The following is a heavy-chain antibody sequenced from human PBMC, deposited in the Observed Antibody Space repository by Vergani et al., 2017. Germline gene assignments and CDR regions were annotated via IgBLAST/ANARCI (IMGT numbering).Heavy chain of an antibody. CDR3: ARDRWSSGWQLFDY. Sequence: EVQLVESGGGLVQPGGSLRLSCAASGFTFSSYWMSWVRQAPGKGREWVANIKQDGSEKYYVDSVKGRFTISRDNAKNSLYLQMNSLRAEDTAVYYCARDRWSSGWQLFDYWGQGTLVTVSS. CDR2: IKQDGSEK. CDR1: GFTFSSYW. V-gene: IGHV3-7*01. D-gene: IGHD6-19*01. J-gene: IGHJ4*02.